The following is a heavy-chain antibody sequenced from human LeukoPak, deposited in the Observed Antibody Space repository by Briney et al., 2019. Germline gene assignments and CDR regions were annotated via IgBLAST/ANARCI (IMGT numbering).Heavy chain of an antibody. CDR2: INHSGST. Sequence: PSETLSLTCTISGDSITKKNFFWGWIRQPPGKGLEWIGEINHSGSTNYNPSLKSRVTISVDTSKNQFSLKLSSVTAADTAVYYCARVRLYYYDSSGVFDYWGQGTLVTVSS. D-gene: IGHD3-22*01. CDR3: ARVRLYYYDSSGVFDY. V-gene: IGHV4-39*07. CDR1: GDSITKKNFF. J-gene: IGHJ4*02.